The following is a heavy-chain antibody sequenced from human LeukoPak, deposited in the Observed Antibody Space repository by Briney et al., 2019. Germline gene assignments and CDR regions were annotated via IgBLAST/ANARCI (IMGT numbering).Heavy chain of an antibody. J-gene: IGHJ4*02. V-gene: IGHV1-8*01. Sequence: ASVKVSCKASGYTFTSYDINWVRQATGQGLEWMGWMNPNSGNTGYAQKFQGRVTMTRNTSIGTAYMELSSLRSEDTAVYYCARARRDLGAFDYWGQGTLVTVSS. CDR2: MNPNSGNT. CDR1: GYTFTSYD. D-gene: IGHD2-21*02. CDR3: ARARRDLGAFDY.